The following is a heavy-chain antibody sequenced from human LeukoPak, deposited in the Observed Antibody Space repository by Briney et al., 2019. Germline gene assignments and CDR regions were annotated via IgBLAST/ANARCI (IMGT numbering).Heavy chain of an antibody. J-gene: IGHJ3*02. CDR2: IYSGGST. CDR3: AAGSDDTVGDAFDI. V-gene: IGHV3-53*01. CDR1: GFTVSSNY. Sequence: GGSLRLSCAASGFTVSSNYMSWVRQAPGKGLEWVSVIYSGGSTYYADSVKGRFTISRDNSKNTLYLQMNSLRAEDTAVYYCAAGSDDTVGDAFDIWGQGTMVTVSS. D-gene: IGHD3-22*01.